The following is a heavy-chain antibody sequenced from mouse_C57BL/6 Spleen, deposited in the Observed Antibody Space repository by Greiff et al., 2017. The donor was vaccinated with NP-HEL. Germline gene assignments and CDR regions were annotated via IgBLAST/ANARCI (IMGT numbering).Heavy chain of an antibody. V-gene: IGHV1-63*01. CDR2: IYPGGGYT. CDR1: GYTFTNYW. D-gene: IGHD1-3*01. CDR3: ARSTSGSPLYFDY. Sequence: LQQSGAELVRPGTSVKMSCKASGYTFTNYWIGWAKQRPGHGLEWIGDIYPGGGYTNYNEKFKGKATLTADKSSSTAYMQFSSLTSEDSAIYYCARSTSGSPLYFDYWGQGTTLTVSS. J-gene: IGHJ2*01.